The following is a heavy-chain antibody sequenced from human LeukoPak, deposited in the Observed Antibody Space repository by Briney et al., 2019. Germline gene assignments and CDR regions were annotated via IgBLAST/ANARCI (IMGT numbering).Heavy chain of an antibody. D-gene: IGHD3-9*01. CDR1: GYTFTSYA. CDR2: INTNTGNP. J-gene: IGHJ4*02. Sequence: RASVKVSCKASGYTFTSYAMNWVRQAPGQGLEWMGWINTNTGNPTYAQGFTGRFVFSLDTSVSTAYLQMNSLRAEDTAVYYCAKGPNRLTYDILTGYLFGSGHHYVYWGQGTLVTVSS. CDR3: AKGPNRLTYDILTGYLFGSGHHYVY. V-gene: IGHV7-4-1*02.